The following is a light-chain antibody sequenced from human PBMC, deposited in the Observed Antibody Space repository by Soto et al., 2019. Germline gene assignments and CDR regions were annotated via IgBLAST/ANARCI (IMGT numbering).Light chain of an antibody. CDR3: SSHTSSSTLVL. CDR1: SSDVGAYNY. CDR2: DVT. V-gene: IGLV2-14*01. J-gene: IGLJ3*02. Sequence: QSALTQPASVSGSPGQSITISCTGTSSDVGAYNYVSWYQQYPGKAPKLMIDDVTNRPSGVSNRFSGSKSGNTASLTISGLQAEDEADYYCSSHTSSSTLVLFGGGTKLTVL.